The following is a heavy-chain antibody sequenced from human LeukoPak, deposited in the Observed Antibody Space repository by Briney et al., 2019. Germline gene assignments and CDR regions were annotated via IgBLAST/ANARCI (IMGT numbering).Heavy chain of an antibody. Sequence: SETLSLTCIVSGGSISTSTYYWAWVRQPPGKGLEWIGSIYKTGSTNYSPSLKSRVTISVDTSENQFSLKLRSVTAADTAVYYCARVGGITMIVVLITDAFDIWGQGTMVTVSS. D-gene: IGHD3-22*01. CDR1: GGSISTSTYY. V-gene: IGHV4-39*07. CDR2: IYKTGST. J-gene: IGHJ3*02. CDR3: ARVGGITMIVVLITDAFDI.